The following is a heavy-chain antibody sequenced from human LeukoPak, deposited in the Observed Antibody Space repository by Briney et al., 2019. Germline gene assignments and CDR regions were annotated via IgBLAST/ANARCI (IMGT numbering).Heavy chain of an antibody. CDR2: INHSGST. D-gene: IGHD1-26*01. J-gene: IGHJ2*01. CDR3: ARGLWELLPPDWYFDL. Sequence: SETLSLTCAVYGGSFSGYCWSWIRQPPGKGLEWIGEINHSGSTNYNPSLKSRVTISVDTSKNQFSLKLSSVTAADTAVYYCARGLWELLPPDWYFDLWGRGTLVTVSS. V-gene: IGHV4-34*01. CDR1: GGSFSGYC.